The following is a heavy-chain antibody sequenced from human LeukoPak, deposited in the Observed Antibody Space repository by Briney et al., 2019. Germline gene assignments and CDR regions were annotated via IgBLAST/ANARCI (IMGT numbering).Heavy chain of an antibody. CDR1: GXTFSDYY. CDR2: FSSSSSYT. CDR3: ARVGVVVTAIDFYFDY. D-gene: IGHD2-21*02. V-gene: IGHV3-11*06. J-gene: IGHJ4*02. Sequence: GGSLRLSCAASGXTFSDYYMSWIRQAPGKGLEWVSYFSSSSSYTNYADSVKGRFTISRDNAKNSLYLQMNSLRAEDTAVYYCARVGVVVTAIDFYFDYWGQGTLVTVSS.